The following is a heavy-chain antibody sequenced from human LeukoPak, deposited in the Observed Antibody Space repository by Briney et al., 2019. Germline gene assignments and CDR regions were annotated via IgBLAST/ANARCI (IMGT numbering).Heavy chain of an antibody. CDR1: GFTFSSYV. J-gene: IGHJ4*02. D-gene: IGHD6-13*01. CDR2: ISTKGDRT. V-gene: IGHV3-64*02. Sequence: GGSLRLSCAASGFTFSSYVMHWVRQAPGKGLEYVSAISTKGDRTYYADSVKDRFTISRDNSKNTLYLQMGSLRAEVMAVYYCARGAAAGTEDYWGQGPLVTVAS. CDR3: ARGAAAGTEDY.